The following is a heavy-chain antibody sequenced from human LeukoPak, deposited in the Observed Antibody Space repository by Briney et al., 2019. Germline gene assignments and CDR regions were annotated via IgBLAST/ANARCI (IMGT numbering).Heavy chain of an antibody. CDR2: SRNKANSYTT. D-gene: IGHD6-13*01. J-gene: IGHJ6*02. CDR1: EFTVSTNH. V-gene: IGHV3-72*01. CDR3: AREESIAAAGRGYYYYGMDV. Sequence: GGSLRLSCAASEFTVSTNHMSWVRQAPGKGLEWVGRSRNKANSYTTEYAASVKGRFTISGDDSENSLYLQMNSLKTEDTAVYYCAREESIAAAGRGYYYYGMDVWGQGTTVTVSS.